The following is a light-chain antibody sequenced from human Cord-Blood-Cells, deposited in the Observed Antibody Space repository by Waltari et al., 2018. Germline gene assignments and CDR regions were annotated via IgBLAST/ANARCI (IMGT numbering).Light chain of an antibody. V-gene: IGLV2-14*01. Sequence: QSALTQPASVSGSPGQSITIPCPGTSSDVGGYHYGSWYQQHPGKAPKLMIYDVSNRPSGVSNRFSVSKSGNTASLTISGLQAEDEADYYCSSYTSSSTLVFGTGTKVTVL. CDR2: DVS. J-gene: IGLJ1*01. CDR3: SSYTSSSTLV. CDR1: SSDVGGYHY.